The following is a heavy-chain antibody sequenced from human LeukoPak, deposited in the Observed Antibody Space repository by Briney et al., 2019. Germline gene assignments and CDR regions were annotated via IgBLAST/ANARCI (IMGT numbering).Heavy chain of an antibody. J-gene: IGHJ6*02. CDR3: AKDLHYYVAMDV. Sequence: PGGSLRLSCVASGMSFSGYAMSWGRQAPREGLEWVSGIGSDGSTHYAESVKGRFAISRDNSKSTLYLQMNNLRADDTALYFCAKDLHYYVAMDVGGQGTTVTVSS. CDR2: IGSDGST. CDR1: GMSFSGYA. D-gene: IGHD3-10*02. V-gene: IGHV3-23*01.